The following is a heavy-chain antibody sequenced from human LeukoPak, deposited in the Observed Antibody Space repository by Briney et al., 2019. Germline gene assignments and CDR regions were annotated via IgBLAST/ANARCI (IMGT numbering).Heavy chain of an antibody. V-gene: IGHV3-53*01. D-gene: IGHD6-13*01. CDR2: IYSGGST. Sequence: GGSLRLSCAASGFTVSSNYMSWIRQPPRKGLEGVSVIYSGGSTYYADSVKGRFTISRDNSKNTLYLQMNSLRAEDTAVYYCARDRPAGTGLDYWGQGTLVTVSS. CDR1: GFTVSSNY. J-gene: IGHJ4*02. CDR3: ARDRPAGTGLDY.